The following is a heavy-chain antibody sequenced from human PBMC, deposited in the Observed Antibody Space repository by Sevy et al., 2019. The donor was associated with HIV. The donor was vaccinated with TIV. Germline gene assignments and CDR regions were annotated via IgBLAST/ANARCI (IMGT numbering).Heavy chain of an antibody. CDR1: GFTFSTYW. CDR3: ARRWGLQSRTLFDY. D-gene: IGHD1-1*01. V-gene: IGHV3-7*01. CDR2: INEDGSDK. J-gene: IGHJ4*02. Sequence: GGSLRLSCAASGFTFSTYWMSWVRQAPGKGLEWVANINEDGSDKYYVDPVKGRFTISRDNAKNSLCLQMNSLRAEDTAVYYCARRWGLQSRTLFDYWGQGTLVTVSS.